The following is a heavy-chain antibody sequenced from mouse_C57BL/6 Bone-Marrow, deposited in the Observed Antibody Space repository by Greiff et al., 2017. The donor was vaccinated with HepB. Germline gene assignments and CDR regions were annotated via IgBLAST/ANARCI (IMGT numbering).Heavy chain of an antibody. Sequence: EVQLVESGGGLVKPGGSLKFSCAASGFTFTSYAMSWVRQTPEKRLEWVATISDGGSNTYYPDNVKGRFTISRDNAKSNQYLQMRHLKSEDTAVYYCARPWALGGSGLAYWGQGTRVTVSA. CDR1: GFTFTSYA. D-gene: IGHD1-1*01. J-gene: IGHJ3*01. V-gene: IGHV5-4*01. CDR2: ISDGGSNT. CDR3: ARPWALGGSGLAY.